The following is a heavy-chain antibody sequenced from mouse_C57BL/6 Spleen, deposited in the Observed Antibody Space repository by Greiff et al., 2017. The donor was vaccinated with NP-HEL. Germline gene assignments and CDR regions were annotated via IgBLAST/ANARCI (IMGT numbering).Heavy chain of an antibody. CDR2: IYPGSGST. Sequence: QDQLQQPGAELVKPGASVKMSCKASGYTFTSYWITWVKQRPGQGLEWIGDIYPGSGSTNYNEKFKSKATLTVDTSSSTAYMQLSSLTSEDAAVYYCAYYYGSSYAMDYWGQGTSVTVSS. CDR3: AYYYGSSYAMDY. J-gene: IGHJ4*01. CDR1: GYTFTSYW. V-gene: IGHV1-55*01. D-gene: IGHD1-1*01.